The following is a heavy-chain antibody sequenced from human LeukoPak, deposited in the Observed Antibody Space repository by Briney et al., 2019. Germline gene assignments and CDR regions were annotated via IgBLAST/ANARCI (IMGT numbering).Heavy chain of an antibody. CDR3: AAGVYYYDSSGYIPGLDY. V-gene: IGHV4-59*01. Sequence: SETLSLTCTVSGGSISSYHWSWIRQPPGKGLEWIGYIYYSGSTNYNPSLKSRVTISVDTSKNQFSLKLSSVTAADTAVYYCAAGVYYYDSSGYIPGLDYWGQGTLVTVSS. J-gene: IGHJ4*02. CDR2: IYYSGST. CDR1: GGSISSYH. D-gene: IGHD3-22*01.